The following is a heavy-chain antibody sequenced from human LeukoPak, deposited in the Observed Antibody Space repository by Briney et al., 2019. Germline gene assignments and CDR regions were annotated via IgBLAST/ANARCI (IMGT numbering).Heavy chain of an antibody. CDR1: GYTFTSYG. CDR3: ARDRTYGSGSRTFDY. CDR2: ISAYNGNT. D-gene: IGHD3-10*01. V-gene: IGHV1-18*01. Sequence: ASVRVSCKASGYTFTSYGISWVRPAPGQGVEWMGWISAYNGNTNYAQKLQGRVTMTTDTSTSTAYMELRSLRSDDTAVYYCARDRTYGSGSRTFDYWGQGTLVTVSS. J-gene: IGHJ4*02.